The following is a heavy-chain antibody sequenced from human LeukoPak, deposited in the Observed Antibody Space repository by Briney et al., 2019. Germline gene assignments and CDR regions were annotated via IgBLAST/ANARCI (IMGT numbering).Heavy chain of an antibody. V-gene: IGHV4-61*02. Sequence: PSQTLSLTCTVSGDSISSGDYYWSWIRQPAGKGLEWIGRISSSGSTNYNPSLKSRVTISVDTSKNQFSLKLSSVTAADTAVYFCARGPYSYDSSRAFDIWGQGTMVTVSS. D-gene: IGHD3-22*01. CDR2: ISSSGST. CDR3: ARGPYSYDSSRAFDI. CDR1: GDSISSGDYY. J-gene: IGHJ3*02.